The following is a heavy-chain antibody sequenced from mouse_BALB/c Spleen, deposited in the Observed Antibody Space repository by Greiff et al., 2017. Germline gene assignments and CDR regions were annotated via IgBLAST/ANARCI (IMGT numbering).Heavy chain of an antibody. V-gene: IGHV14-3*02. Sequence: VQLQQSGAELVKPGASVKLSCTASGFNIKDTYMHWVKQRPEQGLEWIGRIDPANGNTKYDPKFQGKATITADTSSNTAYLQLSSLTSEDTAVYYCVRSGYYRGYFDVWGAGTTVTVSS. CDR1: GFNIKDTY. J-gene: IGHJ1*01. CDR2: IDPANGNT. D-gene: IGHD2-12*01. CDR3: VRSGYYRGYFDV.